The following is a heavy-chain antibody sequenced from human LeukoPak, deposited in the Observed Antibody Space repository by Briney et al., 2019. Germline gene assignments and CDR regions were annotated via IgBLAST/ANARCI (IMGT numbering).Heavy chain of an antibody. Sequence: SVKVSCKASGGTFSSCAISWVRQAPGQGLEWMGGIIPIFGTANYAQKFQGRVTITTDESTSTAYMELRSLRSEDTAVYYCARDSGSYYAGAYYYYMDVWGKGTTVTVSS. CDR3: ARDSGSYYAGAYYYYMDV. J-gene: IGHJ6*03. D-gene: IGHD1-26*01. V-gene: IGHV1-69*05. CDR2: IIPIFGTA. CDR1: GGTFSSCA.